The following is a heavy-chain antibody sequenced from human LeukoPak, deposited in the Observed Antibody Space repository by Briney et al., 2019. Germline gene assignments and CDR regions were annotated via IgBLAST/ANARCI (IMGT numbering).Heavy chain of an antibody. CDR3: ARAIAAGRPYDAFDI. D-gene: IGHD6-13*01. CDR2: INPSGGST. J-gene: IGHJ3*02. V-gene: IGHV1-46*01. CDR1: GYTFTGYY. Sequence: VASVKVSCKASGYTFTGYYMHWVRQAPGQGLEWMGIINPSGGSTSYAQKFQGRVTMTRDTSTSTVYMELSSLRSEDTAVYYCARAIAAGRPYDAFDIWGQGTMVTVSS.